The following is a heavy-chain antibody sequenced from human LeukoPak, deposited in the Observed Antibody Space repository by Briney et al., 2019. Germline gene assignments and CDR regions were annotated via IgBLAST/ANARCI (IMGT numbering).Heavy chain of an antibody. CDR2: IGIDGVTP. J-gene: IGHJ4*02. Sequence: GGSLRLSCAASGFTFSLSPMHWVRQAPGKGLQYVSGIGIDGVTPYYGDSVKGRFTISRDDAKNSLFLQMNSLRAEDTAVYYCAREGGYCSGGSCRFFDYWGQGTLVTVSS. CDR1: GFTFSLSP. D-gene: IGHD2-15*01. V-gene: IGHV3-64*02. CDR3: AREGGYCSGGSCRFFDY.